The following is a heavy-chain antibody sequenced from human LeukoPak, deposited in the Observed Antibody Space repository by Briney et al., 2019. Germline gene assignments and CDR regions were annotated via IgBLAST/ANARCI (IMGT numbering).Heavy chain of an antibody. D-gene: IGHD5-12*01. Sequence: NPSQTLSLTCTVSGGSISSGGYYWSWIRQHPGKGLEWIGYIYYSGSTYYNPSLKSRVTISVDTSKNQFSLQLSSVTAADTAVYYCARDRGYVGRYYFDYWGQGTLVTVSS. CDR1: GGSISSGGYY. CDR2: IYYSGST. CDR3: ARDRGYVGRYYFDY. V-gene: IGHV4-31*03. J-gene: IGHJ4*02.